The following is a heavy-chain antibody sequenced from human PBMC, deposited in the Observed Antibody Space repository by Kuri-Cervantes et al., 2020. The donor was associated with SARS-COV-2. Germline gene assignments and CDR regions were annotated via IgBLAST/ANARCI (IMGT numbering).Heavy chain of an antibody. D-gene: IGHD1-14*01. CDR2: INSDGSST. J-gene: IGHJ3*02. CDR1: GFTFSSHW. V-gene: IGHV3-74*01. CDR3: ARALTAGAFDI. Sequence: GGSLRLSCAASGFTFSSHWMHWVRQAPGKGLVWVSRINSDGSSTSYADSVKGRFTISRDNAKNTLYLQMNSLRAEDTAVYYCARALTAGAFDIWGQGTMVTVSS.